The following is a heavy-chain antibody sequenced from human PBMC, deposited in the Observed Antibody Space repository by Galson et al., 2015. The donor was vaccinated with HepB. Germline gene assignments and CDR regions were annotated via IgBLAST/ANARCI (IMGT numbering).Heavy chain of an antibody. CDR2: IYHSRAT. J-gene: IGHJ4*02. CDR3: ARGSGGGSGRGADY. V-gene: IGHV4-38-2*02. D-gene: IGHD3-10*01. CDR1: DSSINTDYY. Sequence: ETLSLTCSVSDSSINTDYYWGWIRQPPGKGLEWIAYIYHSRATYYNASLKTRVTISVDTSKNQFSLNLSSVTAADTAVYYCARGSGGGSGRGADYWGQGTLVTVSS.